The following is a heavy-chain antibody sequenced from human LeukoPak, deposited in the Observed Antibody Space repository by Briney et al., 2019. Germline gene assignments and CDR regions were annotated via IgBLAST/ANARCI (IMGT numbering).Heavy chain of an antibody. J-gene: IGHJ4*02. CDR2: IKQDGSEK. Sequence: GGSLRLSCAASGFTFSSYWMSWVRQAPGKGLEWVANIKQDGSEKYYVDSVKGRFTISRDNAKNSLYLQMNSLRAEDTAVYYCAKGSNIVGALNFDYWGQGTLVTVSS. CDR1: GFTFSSYW. V-gene: IGHV3-7*01. D-gene: IGHD1-26*01. CDR3: AKGSNIVGALNFDY.